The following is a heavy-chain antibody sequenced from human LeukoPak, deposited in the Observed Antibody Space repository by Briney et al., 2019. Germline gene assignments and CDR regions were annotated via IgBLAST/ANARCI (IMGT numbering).Heavy chain of an antibody. V-gene: IGHV1-46*01. Sequence: ASVKVSCQASGYTFTSYYMHWVRQAPGQGLEWMGIINPSGGSTSYAQKFQGRVTMTRDTSTSTVYMELSSLRSEDTAVYYCARRIAAAGSFDYWGQGTLVTVSS. D-gene: IGHD6-13*01. CDR3: ARRIAAAGSFDY. J-gene: IGHJ4*02. CDR2: INPSGGST. CDR1: GYTFTSYY.